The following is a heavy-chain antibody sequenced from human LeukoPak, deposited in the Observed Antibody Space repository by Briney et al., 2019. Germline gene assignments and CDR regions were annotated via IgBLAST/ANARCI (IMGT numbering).Heavy chain of an antibody. J-gene: IGHJ6*03. CDR1: GYSFTNYW. D-gene: IGHD4-23*01. CDR2: IYPGDSDA. CDR3: ARHGDGNFPSAGSYYYYMDV. V-gene: IGHV5-51*01. Sequence: GESLKISCKGSGYSFTNYWIGWVRQMPGKGLKWMGIIYPGDSDARYSPSFQGQVTISADKSISTAYLQWSSLKASDTAMYYFARHGDGNFPSAGSYYYYMDVWGKGTTVTVSS.